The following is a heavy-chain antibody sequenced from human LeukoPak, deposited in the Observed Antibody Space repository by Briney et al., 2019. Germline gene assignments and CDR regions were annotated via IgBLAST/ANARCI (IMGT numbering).Heavy chain of an antibody. CDR3: ARHVHSSGWYNY. J-gene: IGHJ4*02. V-gene: IGHV4-59*08. D-gene: IGHD6-19*01. CDR2: IYYSGST. CDR1: GGSISSYY. Sequence: PSETLSLTCTVSGGSISSYYWSWIRQPPGKGLEWIGYIYYSGSTNYNPSLKSRVTISVDTSKNQFSLKLSSVTAADTAVYYCARHVHSSGWYNYWGQGTLVTVSS.